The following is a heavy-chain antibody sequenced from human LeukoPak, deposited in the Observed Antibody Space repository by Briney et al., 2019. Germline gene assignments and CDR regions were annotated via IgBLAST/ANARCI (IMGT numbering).Heavy chain of an antibody. D-gene: IGHD3-3*01. V-gene: IGHV4-39*01. CDR1: GGSISSSSYY. CDR2: IYYSGST. J-gene: IGHJ4*02. CDR3: ARGQLYYDFWSGSHQDTYYFDY. Sequence: SETLSLTCTVSGGSISSSSYYWGWIRQPPGKGLEWIGSIYYSGSTYYNPSLKSRVTISVDTSKNQFSLKLSSVTAADTAVYYCARGQLYYDFWSGSHQDTYYFDYWGQGTLVTVSS.